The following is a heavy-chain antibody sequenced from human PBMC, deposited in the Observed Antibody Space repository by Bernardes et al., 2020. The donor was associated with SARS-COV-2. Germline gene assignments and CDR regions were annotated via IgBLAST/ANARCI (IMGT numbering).Heavy chain of an antibody. V-gene: IGHV1-18*01. D-gene: IGHD3-10*01. J-gene: IGHJ6*02. CDR1: GYTFTSYG. Sequence: ASVKVSCKASGYTFTSYGISWVRQAPGQGLEWMGWISAYNGNTNYAQKLQGRVTMTTDTSTSTAYMELRSLRSDDTAVYYCARVAAHYYGSGSYSPYYYYYGMDVWGQGTTVTVSS. CDR2: ISAYNGNT. CDR3: ARVAAHYYGSGSYSPYYYYYGMDV.